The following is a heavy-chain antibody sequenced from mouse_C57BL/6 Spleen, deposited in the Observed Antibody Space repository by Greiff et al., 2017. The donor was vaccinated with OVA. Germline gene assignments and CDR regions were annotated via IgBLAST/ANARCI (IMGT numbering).Heavy chain of an antibody. J-gene: IGHJ3*01. Sequence: VQLQESGPELVKPGASVKISCKASGYAFSSSWMNWVKQRPGKGLEWIGRIYPGDGDTNYNGKFKGKATLTADKSSSTAYMQLSSLTSEDSAVYFCAREGITTAPWFAYWGQGTLVTVSA. CDR1: GYAFSSSW. CDR2: IYPGDGDT. CDR3: AREGITTAPWFAY. D-gene: IGHD1-2*01. V-gene: IGHV1-82*01.